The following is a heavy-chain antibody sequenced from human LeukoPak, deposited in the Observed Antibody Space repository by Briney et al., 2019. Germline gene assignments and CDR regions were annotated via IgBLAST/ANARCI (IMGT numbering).Heavy chain of an antibody. CDR2: IKHTGST. V-gene: IGHV4-34*01. CDR3: ARWSIAVAGVGY. CDR1: GGSFNGYY. Sequence: SETLSLTCAVYGGSFNGYYWSWIRQPPGKGLEWIGEIKHTGSTNYNPSLKSRVTISVDTSKIQFSLRLSSVTAADTAVYYRARWSIAVAGVGYWGQGTLVTVSS. D-gene: IGHD6-19*01. J-gene: IGHJ4*02.